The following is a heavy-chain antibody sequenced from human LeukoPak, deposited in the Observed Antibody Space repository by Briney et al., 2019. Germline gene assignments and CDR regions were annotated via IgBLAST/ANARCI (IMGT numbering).Heavy chain of an antibody. CDR2: IYYSGST. CDR1: GGSISSGDYY. V-gene: IGHV4-30-4*01. Sequence: KTSETLSLTCTVSGGSISSGDYYWSWIRQPPGKGLEWIGYIYYSGSTYYNPSLKSRVTMSVDTSKNQFSLKLSSVTVADTAVYYCARARSNTFDYWGQGTLVTVSS. D-gene: IGHD2/OR15-2a*01. J-gene: IGHJ4*02. CDR3: ARARSNTFDY.